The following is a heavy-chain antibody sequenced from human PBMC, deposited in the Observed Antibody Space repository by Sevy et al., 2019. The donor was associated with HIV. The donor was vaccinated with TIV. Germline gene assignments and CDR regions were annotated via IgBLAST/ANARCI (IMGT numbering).Heavy chain of an antibody. Sequence: SETLSLTCAAYGGSFSGYYWSWIRQPPGKGLEWIGEINHSGSTNYNPSLKSRVTISVDTSKNQFSLKLSSVTAADTAVYYCARAVDTAMAIDYWGQGTLVTVSS. J-gene: IGHJ4*02. CDR1: GGSFSGYY. CDR3: ARAVDTAMAIDY. CDR2: INHSGST. D-gene: IGHD5-18*01. V-gene: IGHV4-34*01.